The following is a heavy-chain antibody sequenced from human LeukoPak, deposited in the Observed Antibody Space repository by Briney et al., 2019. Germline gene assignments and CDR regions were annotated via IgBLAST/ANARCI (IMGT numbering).Heavy chain of an antibody. CDR2: MNNGPGAT. CDR1: GFSFSTSP. Sequence: GGSLRLSCAASGFSFSTSPMSWVRQPPGKGLEWVSAMNNGPGATFYRDSVRGRFTISRDDSKSTLYLQMNSLRAEDTGTYYCGKTHYDLLDVWGQGTTVTVSS. CDR3: GKTHYDLLDV. V-gene: IGHV3-23*01. D-gene: IGHD5-12*01. J-gene: IGHJ6*02.